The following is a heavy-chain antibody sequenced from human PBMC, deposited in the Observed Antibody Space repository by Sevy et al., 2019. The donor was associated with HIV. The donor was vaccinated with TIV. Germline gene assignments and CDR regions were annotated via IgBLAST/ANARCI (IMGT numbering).Heavy chain of an antibody. D-gene: IGHD3-16*01. V-gene: IGHV4-61*01. Sequence: SETLSLTCTVSGGSVSSGSYYWSWIRQPPGKGLEWIGYIYYSGSTNYSPSLKSRVTISVDTSKNQFSLKLSSMTAADTAVYYCASTRGRWLQLDYWGQGTLVTVSS. CDR3: ASTRGRWLQLDY. CDR2: IYYSGST. CDR1: GGSVSSGSYY. J-gene: IGHJ4*02.